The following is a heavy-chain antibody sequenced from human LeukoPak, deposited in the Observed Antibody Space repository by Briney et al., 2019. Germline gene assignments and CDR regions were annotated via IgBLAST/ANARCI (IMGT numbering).Heavy chain of an antibody. J-gene: IGHJ4*02. CDR3: ANVNTVTTAYFDY. CDR1: SSSFSTSYR. V-gene: IGHV4-38-2*01. D-gene: IGHD4-11*01. Sequence: SETLSLTCAVSSSSFSTSYRWGWIRQPPGKGLEWIGTFYHPGNTYYNPPLKSRVTISVDPSKNQFSLNLTSVTAADTAVYYCANVNTVTTAYFDYWGQGTLVTVSS. CDR2: FYHPGNT.